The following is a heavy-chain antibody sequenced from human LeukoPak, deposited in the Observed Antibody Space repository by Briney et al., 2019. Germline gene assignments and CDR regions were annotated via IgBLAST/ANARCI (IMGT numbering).Heavy chain of an antibody. Sequence: GGSMRHSCAASGFTFSDYYMSWIRQSPGKGLEGVSYISSSGSTIYYADSVKGRFTISRDNAKNSLYLQMNSLRAEDTAVYYCARGPDIVATMAFDYWGQGTLVTVS. J-gene: IGHJ4*02. CDR2: ISSSGSTI. CDR3: ARGPDIVATMAFDY. V-gene: IGHV3-11*01. D-gene: IGHD5-12*01. CDR1: GFTFSDYY.